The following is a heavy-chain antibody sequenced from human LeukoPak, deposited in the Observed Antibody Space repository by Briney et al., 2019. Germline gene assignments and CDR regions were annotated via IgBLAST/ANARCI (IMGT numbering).Heavy chain of an antibody. V-gene: IGHV3-23*01. CDR1: GFTFSSYA. Sequence: GGSLRLSCAASGFTFSSYAMNWVRQTPVKGLEWVSFITGDAGDTSYADSVKGRCTISRDNSKNTLYLQMNSLRADDTAVYYCAKGFQTYGELSFDGWGQGTLVAVSS. CDR2: ITGDAGDT. D-gene: IGHD4-17*01. CDR3: AKGFQTYGELSFDG. J-gene: IGHJ4*02.